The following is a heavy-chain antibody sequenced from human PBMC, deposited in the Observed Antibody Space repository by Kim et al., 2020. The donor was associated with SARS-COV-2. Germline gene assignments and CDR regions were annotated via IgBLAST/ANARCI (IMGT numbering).Heavy chain of an antibody. CDR2: INPSGGST. Sequence: ASVKVSCKASGYTFSNYHMHWVRQAPGQGLEWMGVINPSGGSTTYAQKFQGRVTMTRDTSTDTAHMELSSLRSEDTAVYYCATIGQCNDGDCYSRGYWAQGTLVTVSS. J-gene: IGHJ4*02. V-gene: IGHV1-46*01. CDR1: GYTFSNYH. D-gene: IGHD2-21*02. CDR3: ATIGQCNDGDCYSRGY.